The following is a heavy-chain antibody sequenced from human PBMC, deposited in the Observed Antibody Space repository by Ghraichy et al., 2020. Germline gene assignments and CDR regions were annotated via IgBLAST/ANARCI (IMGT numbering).Heavy chain of an antibody. V-gene: IGHV4-39*01. CDR2: IYYSGST. D-gene: IGHD1-7*01. Sequence: SETLSLTCTVSGGSISSSSYYWGWIRQPPGKGLEWIGSIYYSGSTYYNPSLKSRVTISVDTSKNQFSLKLSSVTAADTAVDYCASTTFAGTVRYYYYGMDVRGQGTTVTVSS. J-gene: IGHJ6*02. CDR3: ASTTFAGTVRYYYYGMDV. CDR1: GGSISSSSYY.